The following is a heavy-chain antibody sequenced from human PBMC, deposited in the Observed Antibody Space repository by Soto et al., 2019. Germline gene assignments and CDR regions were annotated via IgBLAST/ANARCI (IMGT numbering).Heavy chain of an antibody. CDR2: ISYDGSNK. J-gene: IGHJ4*02. Sequence: GGSLRLSCAASGFTFSSYAMHWVRQAPGKGLEWVAVISYDGSNKYYADSVKGRFTISRDNSKNTLYLQMNSLRAEDTAVYYCATPNRDGYNYWGYYFDYWGQGTLVTVSS. CDR1: GFTFSSYA. CDR3: ATPNRDGYNYWGYYFDY. V-gene: IGHV3-30-3*01. D-gene: IGHD5-12*01.